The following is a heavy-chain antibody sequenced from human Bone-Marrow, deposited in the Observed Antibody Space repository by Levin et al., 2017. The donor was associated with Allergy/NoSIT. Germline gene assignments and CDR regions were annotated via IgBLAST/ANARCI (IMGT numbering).Heavy chain of an antibody. CDR3: ARPPSRITMGDGFDL. Sequence: PGGSLRLSCAASSFDFRNFTMNWLRQAPGRGLEWVSSISGASGHTYYAESIKGRFTISRDNSKNTLYLEMNSLRDEDTALYYCARPPSRITMGDGFDLWGQGTTVTVSS. J-gene: IGHJ3*01. CDR1: SFDFRNFT. D-gene: IGHD2-15*01. CDR2: ISGASGHT. V-gene: IGHV3-21*01.